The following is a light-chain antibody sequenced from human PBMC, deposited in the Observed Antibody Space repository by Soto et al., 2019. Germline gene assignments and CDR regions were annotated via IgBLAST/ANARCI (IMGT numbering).Light chain of an antibody. CDR2: RNN. J-gene: IGLJ2*01. CDR3: AAWDDSLSGRV. V-gene: IGLV1-47*01. CDR1: SSNIGSNY. Sequence: QSVLTQPTSASGTPGQRVTISCSGSSSNIGSNYVYWYQQLPGTAPKLLIYRNNQRPSGVPDRFSGSKSGTSASLAISGLRSEDEADYHCAAWDDSLSGRVFGGGTKLTVL.